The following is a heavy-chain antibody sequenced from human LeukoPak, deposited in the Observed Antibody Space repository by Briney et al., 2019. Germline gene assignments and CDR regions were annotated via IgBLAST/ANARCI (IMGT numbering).Heavy chain of an antibody. CDR3: TRALSGWTGYSDF. V-gene: IGHV3-49*04. CDR2: IRSEEYDGTP. CDR1: GFNFGDYA. Sequence: PGGSLRLSCTASGFNFGDYAMSWVRQAPGKGLQWVAFIRSEEYDGTPDYATSVKGRITISRENSESIAYLQMNSLRTEDTAVYYCTRALSGWTGYSDFWGQGTLVTVSS. J-gene: IGHJ4*02. D-gene: IGHD6-19*01.